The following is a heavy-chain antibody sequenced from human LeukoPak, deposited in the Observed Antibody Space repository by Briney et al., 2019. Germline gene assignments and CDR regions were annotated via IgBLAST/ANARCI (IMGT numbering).Heavy chain of an antibody. CDR3: ARERDGYCGGDCYYYYGMDD. D-gene: IGHD2-21*02. Sequence: GGSLRLSCTASGFAVSSNYINWVRQAPGKGLEWVSVIHSGGNTYYAHSVKDRFTISRDNSKNTVYLQMNSLRAEDTALYYCARERDGYCGGDCYYYYGMDDWGQGTTVTVSS. J-gene: IGHJ6*02. CDR1: GFAVSSNY. V-gene: IGHV3-66*01. CDR2: IHSGGNT.